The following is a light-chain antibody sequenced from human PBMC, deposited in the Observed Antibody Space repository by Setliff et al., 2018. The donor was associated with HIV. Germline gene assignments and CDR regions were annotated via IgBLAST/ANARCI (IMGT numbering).Light chain of an antibody. Sequence: QSALTQPPSVSGSPGQSITISCTGTSSDVGGYNYVSWYQQHPGKAPKLMIYDVSKRPSGVSNRFSGSKSGNTASLTISGLQAEDEADYYCSSYTSSSTFVVFGGGTQLTVL. J-gene: IGLJ2*01. CDR3: SSYTSSSTFVV. CDR2: DVS. CDR1: SSDVGGYNY. V-gene: IGLV2-14*01.